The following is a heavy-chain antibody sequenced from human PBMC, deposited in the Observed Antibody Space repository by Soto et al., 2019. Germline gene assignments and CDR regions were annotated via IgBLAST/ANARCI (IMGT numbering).Heavy chain of an antibody. CDR1: GFTFSSYS. V-gene: IGHV3-48*02. Sequence: GGSLRLSCAASGFTFSSYSMNWVRQAPGKGLEWVSYISSSSSTIYYADSVKGRFTISRDNAKNSLYLQMNSLRDEDTAVYYCARDSYSSGQYYYYGMDVWGQGTTVTVSS. CDR3: ARDSYSSGQYYYYGMDV. J-gene: IGHJ6*02. CDR2: ISSSSSTI. D-gene: IGHD6-25*01.